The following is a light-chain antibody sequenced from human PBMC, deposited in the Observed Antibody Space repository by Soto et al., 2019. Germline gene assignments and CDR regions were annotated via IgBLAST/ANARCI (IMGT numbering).Light chain of an antibody. Sequence: QSALTQPASVSGSPGQAITISCSGTSSDVGAFNYVSWYQQHPGKAPKLMIYDVSNRPSGVSNRFSGSKSGNTASLTISGLRAEDEADYYCCSYAGDYMFVFGAGTKVTVL. V-gene: IGLV2-14*03. CDR1: SSDVGAFNY. CDR2: DVS. J-gene: IGLJ1*01. CDR3: CSYAGDYMFV.